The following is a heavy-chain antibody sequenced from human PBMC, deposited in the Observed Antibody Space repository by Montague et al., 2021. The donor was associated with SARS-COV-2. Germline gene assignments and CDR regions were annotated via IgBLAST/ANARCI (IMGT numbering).Heavy chain of an antibody. Sequence: SLRLSCAASGFTFSSYEMNWVRQAPGKGLEWVSYITSSGSTIYYADSVKGRFTISREKAKNSLFLQMNSLRAEDTAVYYCSRDLRDYHILTGYLWGQGTLVTVSS. D-gene: IGHD3-9*01. CDR1: GFTFSSYE. CDR3: SRDLRDYHILTGYL. J-gene: IGHJ4*02. CDR2: ITSSGSTI. V-gene: IGHV3-48*03.